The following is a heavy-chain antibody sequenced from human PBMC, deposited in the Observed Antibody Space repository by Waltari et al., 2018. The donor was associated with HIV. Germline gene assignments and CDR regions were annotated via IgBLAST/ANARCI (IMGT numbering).Heavy chain of an antibody. V-gene: IGHV3-23*01. CDR3: AKDRDITIFRVALDY. Sequence: EVQMLGSGVGLVQPGGYLRLSCAASGFIFSRYAMIWVRTAPGKGLEWVSAITGSGAGTYYADSVKGWFTISRDNTKNTLYLQMNSRRAEDTAVYYCAKDRDITIFRVALDYWGQGSLVTVSS. D-gene: IGHD3-3*01. J-gene: IGHJ4*02. CDR2: ITGSGAGT. CDR1: GFIFSRYA.